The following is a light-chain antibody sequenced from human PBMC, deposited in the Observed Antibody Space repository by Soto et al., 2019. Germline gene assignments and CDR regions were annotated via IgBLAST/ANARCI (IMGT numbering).Light chain of an antibody. CDR1: HGIGVW. V-gene: IGKV1-12*01. CDR2: AAS. Sequence: DIQMTQLPSTVSASVGDRVIITCRASHGIGVWLAWYQQTPGKAPTLLISAASNLQSGVPSRFSGSGSGREFALTINSLQPEDFATYYCQKSNSFPPTFGQGTKVDIK. J-gene: IGKJ1*01. CDR3: QKSNSFPPT.